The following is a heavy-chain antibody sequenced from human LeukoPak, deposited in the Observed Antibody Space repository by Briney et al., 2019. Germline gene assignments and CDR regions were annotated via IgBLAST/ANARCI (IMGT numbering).Heavy chain of an antibody. CDR1: GFTFDAHA. V-gene: IGHV3-9*01. J-gene: IGHJ4*02. D-gene: IGHD2-2*01. CDR2: ISWNSANI. CDR3: AKDMFYCSSNSCSLDTNGLDY. Sequence: GGSLRLSCAASGFTFDAHAMHWVRQAPGRGLEWVSGISWNSANIGYADSVRGRFTISRDNAKNSLYLHVNSLRAEDAALYYCAKDMFYCSSNSCSLDTNGLDYWGRGTLVTVSS.